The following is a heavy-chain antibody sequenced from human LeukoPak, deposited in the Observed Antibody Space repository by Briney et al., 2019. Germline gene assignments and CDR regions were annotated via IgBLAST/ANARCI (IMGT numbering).Heavy chain of an antibody. V-gene: IGHV1-2*02. Sequence: ASVKVSCKASGYTFTGYYMHWVRQAPGQGLEWMGWISPNSGGTNYAQKFQGRVTMTRDTSISTAYMELSRLRSDDTAVYYCARIIASFWSGYYPWGQGTLVTVSS. D-gene: IGHD3-3*01. J-gene: IGHJ5*02. CDR2: ISPNSGGT. CDR1: GYTFTGYY. CDR3: ARIIASFWSGYYP.